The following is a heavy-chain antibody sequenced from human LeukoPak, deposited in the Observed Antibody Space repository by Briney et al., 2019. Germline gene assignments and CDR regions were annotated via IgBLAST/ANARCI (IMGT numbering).Heavy chain of an antibody. CDR2: ISGSGGST. Sequence: GGSLRLSCAASGFTFSNYAMSWVRQAPGKGLEWVSGISGSGGSTYYADSVKGRFTISRDNSKNTLYLQMNSLRAEDTAVYYCARGPQLLWFGGFDYWGQGTLVTVSS. D-gene: IGHD3-10*01. CDR1: GFTFSNYA. V-gene: IGHV3-23*01. J-gene: IGHJ4*02. CDR3: ARGPQLLWFGGFDY.